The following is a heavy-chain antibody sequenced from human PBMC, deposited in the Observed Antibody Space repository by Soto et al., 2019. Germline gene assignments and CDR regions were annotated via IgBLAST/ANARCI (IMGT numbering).Heavy chain of an antibody. Sequence: EEQLLESGGGLVQPGGSLRLSCAASGFTFSSSAMSWVRQAPGKGLEWVSAISGTGANTYYADYLKGRFTVSRDNAENTLYLQLNSLRTEDTAAYYCARTDKMVRGVKLGMDVWGQGTTVTVSS. V-gene: IGHV3-23*01. D-gene: IGHD3-10*01. CDR2: ISGTGANT. CDR3: ARTDKMVRGVKLGMDV. CDR1: GFTFSSSA. J-gene: IGHJ6*02.